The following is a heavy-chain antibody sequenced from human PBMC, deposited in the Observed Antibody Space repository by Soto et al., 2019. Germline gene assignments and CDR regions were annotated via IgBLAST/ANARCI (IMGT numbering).Heavy chain of an antibody. V-gene: IGHV1-69*01. CDR2: IIPVFGTT. J-gene: IGHJ4*02. CDR3: ARGGGPYVWFNEF. D-gene: IGHD3-16*01. CDR1: GGLFSSFA. Sequence: VQSGPEVKKPGSSVKVSCKDSGGLFSSFAISWVRQAPGQGLKWLGGIIPVFGTTNYAEKFQDRLTITADESTNTAYMELSGLRSGDTAIYYFARGGGPYVWFNEFWGQGTLVTVSS.